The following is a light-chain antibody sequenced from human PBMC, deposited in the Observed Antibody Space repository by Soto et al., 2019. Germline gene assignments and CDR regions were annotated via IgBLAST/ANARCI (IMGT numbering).Light chain of an antibody. J-gene: IGKJ1*01. Sequence: DTVMTQSPDSLAVSLGERATINCKSSQSVLYSSNNKNYLAWYQQKPGQPPKLLIYWASTRESGVPERFSGSGSGTDFTLTISSLQAEDVAVYYCQQFYSTPRTFDQGTKVEIK. CDR3: QQFYSTPRT. CDR2: WAS. V-gene: IGKV4-1*01. CDR1: QSVLYSSNNKNY.